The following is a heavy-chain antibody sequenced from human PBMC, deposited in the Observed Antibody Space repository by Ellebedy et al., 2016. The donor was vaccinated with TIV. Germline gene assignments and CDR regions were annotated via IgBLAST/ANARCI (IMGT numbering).Heavy chain of an antibody. Sequence: GESLKISCKGSGYSFTNYWIGWVRQMPGKGLEGMGIISTGDSVTRYSPSFQGQVTISADKSITTAYLQWRSLKASDIAMYYCARGGSLGRYFDYWGQGTLVAVSS. D-gene: IGHD3/OR15-3a*01. CDR3: ARGGSLGRYFDY. CDR1: GYSFTNYW. CDR2: ISTGDSVT. J-gene: IGHJ4*02. V-gene: IGHV5-51*01.